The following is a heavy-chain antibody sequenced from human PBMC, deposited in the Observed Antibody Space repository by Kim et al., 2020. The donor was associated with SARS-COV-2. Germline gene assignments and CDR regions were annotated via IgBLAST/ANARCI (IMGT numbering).Heavy chain of an antibody. Sequence: SSTNYADSVKGRFTISRDNPKNTLYLQMNSLRAEDTAVYYCARGLGATGYWGQGTLVTVSS. V-gene: IGHV3-74*01. D-gene: IGHD1-26*01. CDR2: SST. J-gene: IGHJ4*02. CDR3: ARGLGATGY.